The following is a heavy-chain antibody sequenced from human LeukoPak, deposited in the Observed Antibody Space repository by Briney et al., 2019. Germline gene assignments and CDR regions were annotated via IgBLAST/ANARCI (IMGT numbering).Heavy chain of an antibody. D-gene: IGHD1-26*01. CDR2: ITSSSSYI. Sequence: GRSLRLSCAASGFTFDDYAMHWVRQAPGKGLEWVSSITSSSSYIYYADSVKGRFTISRDNAKNSLYLQMDSLRVEDTAEYYCARDPYSGNYGAYYYYYMDVWGKGTTVTVSS. CDR3: ARDPYSGNYGAYYYYYMDV. J-gene: IGHJ6*03. CDR1: GFTFDDYA. V-gene: IGHV3-21*06.